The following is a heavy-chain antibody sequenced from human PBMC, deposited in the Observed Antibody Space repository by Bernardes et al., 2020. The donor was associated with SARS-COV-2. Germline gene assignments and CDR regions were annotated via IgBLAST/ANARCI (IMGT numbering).Heavy chain of an antibody. CDR2: ICYSGST. CDR1: GFTISSSSYY. V-gene: IGHV4-39*01. Sequence: AETLSLTCTVSGFTISSSSYYWGWLRQPPGKELEWIGNICYSGSTYYNPSLKIRVTISVDTSKNQFSLKLSSVTAADTDVYYCARHIMDSITIFGVVRAGNWFDPWGQGTLVTVSS. CDR3: ARHIMDSITIFGVVRAGNWFDP. D-gene: IGHD3-3*01. J-gene: IGHJ5*02.